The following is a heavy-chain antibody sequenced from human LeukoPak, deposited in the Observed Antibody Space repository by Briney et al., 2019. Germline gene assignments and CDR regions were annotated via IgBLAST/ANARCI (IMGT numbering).Heavy chain of an antibody. CDR1: GFTFDDYD. CDR3: ARDPFCSSTAGWYFEDWFDP. CDR2: ITWNGDKT. J-gene: IGHJ5*02. D-gene: IGHD6-19*01. V-gene: IGHV3-20*04. Sequence: SGGSLRLSCAASGFTFDDYDMSWVRQVPGKGLEWVSGITWNGDKTGYADSVKGGFAISGDNTKNSPFLQRSMLRAEDTACYYCARDPFCSSTAGWYFEDWFDPWGPGTLVTVSS.